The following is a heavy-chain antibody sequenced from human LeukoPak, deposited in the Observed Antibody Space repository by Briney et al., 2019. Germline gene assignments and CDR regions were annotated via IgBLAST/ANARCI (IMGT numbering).Heavy chain of an antibody. CDR1: GFTFSSYS. Sequence: GGSLRLSCAASGFTFSSYSMNWVRQAPGKGLEWVSYISSSSSTIYYADSVKGRFTISRDNAKNSLYLQMNSLRAEDTAVYYCARVRITMIVVDTDPQGIILDYWGQGTLVTVSS. J-gene: IGHJ4*02. CDR3: ARVRITMIVVDTDPQGIILDY. CDR2: ISSSSSTI. D-gene: IGHD3-22*01. V-gene: IGHV3-48*04.